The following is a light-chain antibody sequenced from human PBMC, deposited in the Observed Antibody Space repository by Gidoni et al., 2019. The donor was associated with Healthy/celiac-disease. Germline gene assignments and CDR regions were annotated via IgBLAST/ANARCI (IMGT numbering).Light chain of an antibody. CDR1: QSVSSSY. CDR2: GAS. Sequence: EIVLTPSPGTLSLSPGERATLSCRARQSVSSSYLAWYQQKPGQAPRLLIYGASSRATGIPDRFSGSGSGTDFTLKISRVEPEDVGVYYCQQDVSSPSYGGGTKVEIK. V-gene: IGKV3-20*01. CDR3: QQDVSSPS. J-gene: IGKJ4*01.